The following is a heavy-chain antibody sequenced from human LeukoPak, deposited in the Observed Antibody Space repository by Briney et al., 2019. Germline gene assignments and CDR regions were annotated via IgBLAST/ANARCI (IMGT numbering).Heavy chain of an antibody. CDR1: NYSISSGYY. V-gene: IGHV4-38-2*01. CDR2: IYHSGGT. D-gene: IGHD6-13*01. CDR3: ARHGIPSSWYPFGWYFDY. Sequence: PWETLSLTCAVSNYSISSGYYWGWTRQPPGKGLEWIGSIYHSGGTYYNPSLKSRVTISVDTSKNQFSLKLSSVTAADTAVYYCARHGIPSSWYPFGWYFDYGGQGTLVSVSS. J-gene: IGHJ4*02.